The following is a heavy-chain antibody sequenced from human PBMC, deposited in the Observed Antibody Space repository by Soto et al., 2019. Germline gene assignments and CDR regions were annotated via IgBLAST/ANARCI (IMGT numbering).Heavy chain of an antibody. CDR3: ANRYIRVNNSFDI. V-gene: IGHV3-23*01. CDR1: GFNFNSYG. J-gene: IGHJ3*02. Sequence: EVQLLESGGGLVQPGGSLRLSCAASGFNFNSYGMSWVRQAPGKGLEWISGISGSGGTTYYADSVKGRFTISRDRSQNTLYLQMNGLRAEDTDVYYCANRYIRVNNSFDIWGQGTMVTVSS. D-gene: IGHD5-18*01. CDR2: ISGSGGTT.